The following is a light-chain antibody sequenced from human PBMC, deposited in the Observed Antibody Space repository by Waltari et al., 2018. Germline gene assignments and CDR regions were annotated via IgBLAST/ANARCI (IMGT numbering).Light chain of an antibody. CDR1: NIGDKS. CDR3: QVWDDDSDHVI. Sequence: SYVLTQPPSVSVAPGQTARITCGRNNIGDKSVNWYQQKPGQAPALVVFNDRDRPSGIPERFSGSKSGNTATLIISRVEAGDEADYYCQVWDDDSDHVIFGGGTKMTVL. J-gene: IGLJ2*01. CDR2: NDR. V-gene: IGLV3-21*02.